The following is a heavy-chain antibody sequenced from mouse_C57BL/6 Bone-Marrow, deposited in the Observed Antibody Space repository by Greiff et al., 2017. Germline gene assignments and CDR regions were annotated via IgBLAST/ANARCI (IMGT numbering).Heavy chain of an antibody. CDR2: IHPSDSDT. CDR3: ANLYISTCVAY. D-gene: IGHD1-3*01. V-gene: IGHV1-74*01. CDR1: GYTFTSYW. Sequence: QVQLQQPGAELVKPGASVKVSCKASGYTFTSYWMHWVKQRPGQGLEWIGRIHPSDSDTNYNQKFKGKATLTVDKSSSTAYMLICSLTSEDSAVYYCANLYISTCVAYGGQGTRVTGSA. J-gene: IGHJ3*01.